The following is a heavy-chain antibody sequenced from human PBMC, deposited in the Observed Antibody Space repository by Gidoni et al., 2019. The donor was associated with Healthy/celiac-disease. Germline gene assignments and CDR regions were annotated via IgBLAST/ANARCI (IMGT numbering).Heavy chain of an antibody. V-gene: IGHV6-1*01. D-gene: IGHD6-13*01. CDR2: TYYRSHWYN. CDR3: SRGAAAPAGKYYGLDV. Sequence: QVQLQQSGPRLVKPSQTLALTCAISGDSAPSNHGTWNWIRQAPSRGLEWLGRTYYRSHWYNDYAMSVKSRISINADTSQNQFSLQLNSVTPEDTALYYCSRGAAAPAGKYYGLDVWGQGTTVTVSS. CDR1: GDSAPSNHGT. J-gene: IGHJ6*02.